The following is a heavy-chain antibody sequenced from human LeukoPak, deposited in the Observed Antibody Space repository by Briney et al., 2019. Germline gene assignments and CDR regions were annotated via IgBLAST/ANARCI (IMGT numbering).Heavy chain of an antibody. Sequence: ASVKVSCKASGYTFTSYYMHWVRQAPGRGLEWMGIINPSGGSTSYAQKFQGRVTMTRDTSTSTVYMELSSLRSEDTAVYYCARIGYPDPDSSGYATPDYWGQGTLVTVSS. CDR2: INPSGGST. V-gene: IGHV1-46*01. CDR3: ARIGYPDPDSSGYATPDY. CDR1: GYTFTSYY. D-gene: IGHD3-22*01. J-gene: IGHJ4*02.